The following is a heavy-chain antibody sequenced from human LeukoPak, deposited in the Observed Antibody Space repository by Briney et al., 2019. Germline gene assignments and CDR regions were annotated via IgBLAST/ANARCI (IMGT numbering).Heavy chain of an antibody. Sequence: SETLSLTRIVCGGSLSISDYYCEWVRQPPGKGLEWIGCINYRGSTYYKPSRESRVTIAVDTTKHQFSLRMSSVTAADTAVYYCAKPRETGQVDPGTSGYINYWGQGTLVSVSS. J-gene: IGHJ4*02. CDR1: GGSLSISDYY. D-gene: IGHD3-22*01. CDR2: INYRGST. V-gene: IGHV4-39*01. CDR3: AKPRETGQVDPGTSGYINY.